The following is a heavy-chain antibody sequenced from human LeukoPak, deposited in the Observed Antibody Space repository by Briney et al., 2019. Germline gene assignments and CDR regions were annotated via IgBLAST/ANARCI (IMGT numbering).Heavy chain of an antibody. CDR3: ARHDLSRDSSSGDY. V-gene: IGHV4-59*01. CDR2: IYDSGST. CDR1: GGSLSSYY. J-gene: IGHJ4*02. D-gene: IGHD6-6*01. Sequence: SETLSLTCTISGGSLSSYYWSWIRQPPGKGLEWIGYIYDSGSTNYNPSLTSRVTISVDTSKNQFFLKLNSVTAADTAVYYCARHDLSRDSSSGDYWGQGILVTVSS.